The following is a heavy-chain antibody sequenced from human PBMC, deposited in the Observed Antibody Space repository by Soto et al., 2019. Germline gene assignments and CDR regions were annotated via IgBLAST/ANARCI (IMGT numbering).Heavy chain of an antibody. Sequence: ASVKVSCKASGYTFTSYGISWVRQAPGKGLEWMGGFDPEDGETIYAQKFQGRVTMTEDTSTDTAYMELSSLRSEDTAVYYCATQSDCTNGVCYESFDYWGQGTLVTVSS. CDR1: GYTFTSYG. CDR2: FDPEDGET. J-gene: IGHJ4*02. D-gene: IGHD2-8*01. V-gene: IGHV1-24*01. CDR3: ATQSDCTNGVCYESFDY.